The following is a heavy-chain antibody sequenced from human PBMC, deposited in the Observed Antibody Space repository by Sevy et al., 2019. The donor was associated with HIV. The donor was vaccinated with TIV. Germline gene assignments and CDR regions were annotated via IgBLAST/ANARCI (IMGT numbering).Heavy chain of an antibody. V-gene: IGHV4-31*03. CDR3: ARTTVTTLSSARNNWFDP. CDR2: IYYTGTT. Sequence: SETLSLTCTVSGDSINNGDYYWSWIRQHPGKGLEWIGKIYYTGTTYYNPSLKSRFRISVERSENKLSLSLRSVTAADTAVYYCARTTVTTLSSARNNWFDPWGQGTLVTVSS. CDR1: GDSINNGDYY. J-gene: IGHJ5*02. D-gene: IGHD4-4*01.